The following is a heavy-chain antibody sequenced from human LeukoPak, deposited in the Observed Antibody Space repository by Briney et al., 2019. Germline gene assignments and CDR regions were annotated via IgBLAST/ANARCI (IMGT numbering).Heavy chain of an antibody. CDR1: GCIFTGYY. CDR3: ARAIAAAGRRGAPEY. CDR2: INTNSGGT. D-gene: IGHD6-13*01. Sequence: SVTVSCKASGCIFTGYYMHGVRPAPGQGLEWMGWINTNSGGTNYAQKFQGRGTMTRDTSISTAYMGLSRLRSDDTAVYYCARAIAAAGRRGAPEYRGQGNLVTVSS. V-gene: IGHV1-2*02. J-gene: IGHJ4*02.